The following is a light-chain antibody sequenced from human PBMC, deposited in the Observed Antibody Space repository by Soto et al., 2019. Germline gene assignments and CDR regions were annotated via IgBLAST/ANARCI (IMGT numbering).Light chain of an antibody. CDR3: QHYNSYSEA. CDR1: QTISSW. J-gene: IGKJ1*01. V-gene: IGKV1-5*03. CDR2: KAS. Sequence: IQMAQSPSTLSGSVGDRVTLTCRASQTISSWLAWYQQKPGKAPKIVIYKASTLKSGVPSRFRGSGSGTEFTLTISSLQPDDFETYYCQHYNSYSEAFGQGTKVDIK.